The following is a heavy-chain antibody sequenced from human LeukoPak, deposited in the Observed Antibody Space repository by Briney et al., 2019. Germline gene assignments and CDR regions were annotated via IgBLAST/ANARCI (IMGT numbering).Heavy chain of an antibody. Sequence: GGSLRLSCAVSGFTFSNFWMTWVRQAPGKGLERVANIKTDGSQTYYVDSVRGRFTISRDNAKNSLYLQMNSLRAEDTAVYYCARDIGRSGYFDYWGQGTLVTVSS. J-gene: IGHJ4*02. CDR2: IKTDGSQT. V-gene: IGHV3-7*01. D-gene: IGHD3-22*01. CDR1: GFTFSNFW. CDR3: ARDIGRSGYFDY.